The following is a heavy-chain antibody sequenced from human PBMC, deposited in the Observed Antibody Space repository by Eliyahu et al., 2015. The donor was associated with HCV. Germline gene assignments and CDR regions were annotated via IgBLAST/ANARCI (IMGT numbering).Heavy chain of an antibody. J-gene: IGHJ5*02. CDR3: ARDSSRWHESFTTTTYYT. CDR2: INPSSGSP. D-gene: IGHD3-22*01. CDR1: GYTFTDYY. V-gene: IGHV1-46*01. Sequence: NPGASVKVSCKAYGYTFTDYYMHWVRQAPGQGLEWMGIINPSSGSPTYAQKXQDRVTMARDTSTTTVYMELSSLRSDDTAVYYCARDSSRWHESFTTTTYYTWGQGTLVTVSS.